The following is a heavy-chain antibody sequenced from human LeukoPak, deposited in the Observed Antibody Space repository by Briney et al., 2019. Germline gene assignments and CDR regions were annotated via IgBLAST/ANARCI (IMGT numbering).Heavy chain of an antibody. CDR3: AKDVVRGVVMTDY. CDR2: IGDSGDAT. J-gene: IGHJ4*02. Sequence: GGSLRLSCAASGFTFSSYDMTWVRQAPGKGLEWISTIGDSGDATYYADSVKGRFTISRDNSKNTLSLEMNSLRVDYTAVYYCAKDVVRGVVMTDYWGQGTLVTVSS. CDR1: GFTFSSYD. V-gene: IGHV3-23*01. D-gene: IGHD3-10*01.